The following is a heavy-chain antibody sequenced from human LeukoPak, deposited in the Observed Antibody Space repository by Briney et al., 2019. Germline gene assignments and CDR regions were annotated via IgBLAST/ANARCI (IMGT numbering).Heavy chain of an antibody. J-gene: IGHJ4*02. V-gene: IGHV3-33*01. D-gene: IGHD6-19*01. Sequence: PGGSLRLSCAAPGFTFSSYGMHWVRQAPGKGLEWVAVIWYDGSNKYYADSVKGRFTISRDNSKNTLYLQMNSLRAEDTAVYYCASTSGWYEPIDYWGQGTLVTVSS. CDR1: GFTFSSYG. CDR3: ASTSGWYEPIDY. CDR2: IWYDGSNK.